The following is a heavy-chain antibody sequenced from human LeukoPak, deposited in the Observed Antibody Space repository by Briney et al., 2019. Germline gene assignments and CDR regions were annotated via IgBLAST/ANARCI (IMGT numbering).Heavy chain of an antibody. Sequence: GGSLRLSCAASGFTFSSYAMHWVRQAPGKGLEWVAVITYDGSNKYYADSVKGRFTISRDNSKNTLYLQMNSLRAEDTGVYYCVNQRGYSYVGPLDYWGQGTLVTVSS. D-gene: IGHD5-18*01. CDR2: ITYDGSNK. V-gene: IGHV3-30*18. CDR3: VNQRGYSYVGPLDY. J-gene: IGHJ4*02. CDR1: GFTFSSYA.